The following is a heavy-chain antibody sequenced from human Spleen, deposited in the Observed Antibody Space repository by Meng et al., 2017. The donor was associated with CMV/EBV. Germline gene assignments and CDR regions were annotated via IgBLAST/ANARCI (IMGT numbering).Heavy chain of an antibody. J-gene: IGHJ5*02. Sequence: ESLKISCKGSGYSFTSYWIGWIRQPPGKGLEWIGYIYYSGSTNYNPSLKSRVTISVDTSKNQFSLKLSSVTAADTAVYYCARGLYYDILTGYYIPKQFDPWGQGTLVTVSS. D-gene: IGHD3-9*01. CDR2: IYYSGST. V-gene: IGHV4-59*01. CDR1: GYSFTSYW. CDR3: ARGLYYDILTGYYIPKQFDP.